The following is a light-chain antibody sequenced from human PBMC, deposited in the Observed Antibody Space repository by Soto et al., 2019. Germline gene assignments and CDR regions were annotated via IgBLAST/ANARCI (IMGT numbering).Light chain of an antibody. CDR3: QQCGSSPWT. CDR1: QGIGDT. V-gene: IGKV3-20*01. Sequence: EVVMRQSPATLSVSPGEGATLSCRASQGIGDTLAWYQHKPGQTPRLLIYDTSTRATGVPARFSGGGSGTDFTLTISRLEPEDFAVYYCQQCGSSPWTFGQGTKVDIK. CDR2: DTS. J-gene: IGKJ1*01.